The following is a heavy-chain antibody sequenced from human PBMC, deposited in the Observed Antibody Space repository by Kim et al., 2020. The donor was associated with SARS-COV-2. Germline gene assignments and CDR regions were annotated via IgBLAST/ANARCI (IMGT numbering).Heavy chain of an antibody. J-gene: IGHJ4*02. CDR1: GFTFSSYE. Sequence: GGSLRLSCAASGFTFSSYEMNWVRQAPGKGLEWVSYISSSGSTIYYADSVKGRFTISRDNAKNSLYLQMNSLRAEDTAVYYCARDSIVGATTLLDYWGQGTLVTVSS. CDR2: ISSSGSTI. V-gene: IGHV3-48*03. CDR3: ARDSIVGATTLLDY. D-gene: IGHD1-26*01.